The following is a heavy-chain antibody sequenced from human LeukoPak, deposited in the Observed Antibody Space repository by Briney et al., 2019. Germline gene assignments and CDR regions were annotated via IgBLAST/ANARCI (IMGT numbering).Heavy chain of an antibody. V-gene: IGHV3-30-3*01. D-gene: IGHD6-13*01. CDR3: ARDRQQLVRGYFQH. J-gene: IGHJ1*01. CDR2: ISYDGSNK. Sequence: GGSLRLSCAASGFTFSSYAMHWVRQAPGKGLEWVVVISYDGSNKYYADSVKGRFTIPRDNSKNTLYLQMNSLRAEDTAVYYCARDRQQLVRGYFQHWGQGTLVTVSS. CDR1: GFTFSSYA.